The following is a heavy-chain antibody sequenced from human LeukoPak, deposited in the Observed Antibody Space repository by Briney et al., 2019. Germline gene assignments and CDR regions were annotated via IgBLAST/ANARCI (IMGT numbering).Heavy chain of an antibody. V-gene: IGHV5-51*01. J-gene: IGHJ5*02. CDR2: IYPGDSDT. D-gene: IGHD3-10*01. CDR3: ARRFGSDWFDP. Sequence: PGESLKISCKGSGYNFTSSWIGWVRQMPGKGLEWMGIIYPGDSDTRYGPSFQGQVTISTDNSINTAYLQWSSLKASDTAIYFCARRFGSDWFDPWGQGTLVIVSS. CDR1: GYNFTSSW.